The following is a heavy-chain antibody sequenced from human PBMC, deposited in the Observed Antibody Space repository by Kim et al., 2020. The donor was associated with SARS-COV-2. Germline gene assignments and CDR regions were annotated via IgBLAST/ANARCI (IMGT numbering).Heavy chain of an antibody. V-gene: IGHV3-49*03. CDR2: IRSKAYGGTT. D-gene: IGHD6-19*01. J-gene: IGHJ6*02. CDR3: TRGGGYSSGWDPSDYGMDV. Sequence: GGSLRLSCTASGFTFGDYAMSWFRQAPGKGLEWVGFIRSKAYGGTTEYAASVKGRFTISRDDSKSIAYLQMNSLKTEDTAVYYCTRGGGYSSGWDPSDYGMDVWGQGTTVTVSS. CDR1: GFTFGDYA.